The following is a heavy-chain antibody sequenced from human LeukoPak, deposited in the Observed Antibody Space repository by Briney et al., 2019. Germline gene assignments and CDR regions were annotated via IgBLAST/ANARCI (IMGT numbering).Heavy chain of an antibody. D-gene: IGHD4-17*01. J-gene: IGHJ4*02. V-gene: IGHV3-23*01. CDR3: AKHPPTVTKDY. CDR2: ISGSGGST. Sequence: WVRQAXGXGLEWVSAISGSGGSTYYADSVKGRFTISRDNSKNTLYLQMNSLRAEDTAVYYCAKHPPTVTKDYWGQGTLVTVSS.